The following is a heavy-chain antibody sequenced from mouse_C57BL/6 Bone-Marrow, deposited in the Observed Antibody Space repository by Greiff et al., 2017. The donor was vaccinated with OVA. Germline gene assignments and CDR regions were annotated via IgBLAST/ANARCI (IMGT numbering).Heavy chain of an antibody. CDR3: SATIGGYDGYSIC. D-gene: IGHD2-3*01. CDR1: GFNIKDDY. V-gene: IGHV14-4*01. J-gene: IGHJ2*01. Sequence: EVQLVESGAELVRPGASVKLSCTASGFNIKDDYMHWVKQRPEQGLEWIGWIDPDNGDTEYDSKFQGKATLTADTSSNTAYLQLSSLTSEDAAVYYCSATIGGYDGYSICWDQGTTLTVSS. CDR2: IDPDNGDT.